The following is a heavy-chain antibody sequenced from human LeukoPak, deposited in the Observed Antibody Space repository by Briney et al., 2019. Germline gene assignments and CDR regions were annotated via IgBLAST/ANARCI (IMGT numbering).Heavy chain of an antibody. Sequence: GALVKVSCKASGGTFSSYAISWVRQAPGQGLEWMGGIIPIFGTANYAQKFQGRVTITADESTSTAYMELSSLRSEDTAVYYCAGGIELGYCSGGSCYQNDYWGQGTLVTVSS. CDR2: IIPIFGTA. J-gene: IGHJ4*02. V-gene: IGHV1-69*13. CDR1: GGTFSSYA. CDR3: AGGIELGYCSGGSCYQNDY. D-gene: IGHD2-15*01.